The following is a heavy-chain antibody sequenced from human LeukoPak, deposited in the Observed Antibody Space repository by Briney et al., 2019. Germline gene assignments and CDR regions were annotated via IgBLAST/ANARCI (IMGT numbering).Heavy chain of an antibody. CDR2: ISGSGGST. Sequence: GGSLRLSCAASGFTFSSYAMSWVRQAPGKGLEWVSAISGSGGSTYYADSVKGRFTISRDNSKNTLYLQMNSLRAEDTAVYYWATLFSGYLLTGPDPFDIWGQGTMVTVSS. J-gene: IGHJ3*02. CDR1: GFTFSSYA. D-gene: IGHD3-9*01. V-gene: IGHV3-23*01. CDR3: ATLFSGYLLTGPDPFDI.